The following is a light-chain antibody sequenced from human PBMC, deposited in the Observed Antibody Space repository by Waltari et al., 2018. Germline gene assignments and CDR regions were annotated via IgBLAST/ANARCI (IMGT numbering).Light chain of an antibody. J-gene: IGLJ2*01. Sequence: QSVLIQPPSASGPPAQRVPLSCSGSSPNYGRHYVHWYHRIPGTAPKLLIYDKDQRPSGVPDRFSGSKSGTSASLAISGLQSEDEADYYCAAWDTSLNGGVFGGGTKLTVL. CDR2: DKD. V-gene: IGLV1-44*01. CDR3: AAWDTSLNGGV. CDR1: SPNYGRHY.